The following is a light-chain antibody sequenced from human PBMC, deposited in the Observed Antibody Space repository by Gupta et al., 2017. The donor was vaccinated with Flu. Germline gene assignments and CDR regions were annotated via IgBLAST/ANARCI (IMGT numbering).Light chain of an antibody. Sequence: QLVVTHSPSASASLGASVELTCTLSSGHSNYAIAWHQQQPDKGPRYLMKLNSDGTHSKGDGIPDRFSGFSSGAERYLIISSLQSEDEATYYCQTWGTGIRVFGGGTKLTVL. CDR1: SGHSNYA. V-gene: IGLV4-69*01. CDR2: LNSDGTH. CDR3: QTWGTGIRV. J-gene: IGLJ2*01.